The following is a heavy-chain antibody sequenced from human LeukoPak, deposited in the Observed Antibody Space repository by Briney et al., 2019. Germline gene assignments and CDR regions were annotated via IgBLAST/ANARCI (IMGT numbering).Heavy chain of an antibody. CDR1: GGSISSSSYY. V-gene: IGHV4-39*01. CDR2: IYYSGST. CDR3: ARHGGGRTVRGVRFDY. J-gene: IGHJ4*02. D-gene: IGHD3-10*01. Sequence: SETLSLTCTVSGGSISSSSYYWGWIRQPPGKGLEWIGSIYYSGSTYYNPSLKSRVTISVDTSKNQFSLKLSSVTAADTAVYYCARHGGGRTVRGVRFDYWGQGTLVTVSS.